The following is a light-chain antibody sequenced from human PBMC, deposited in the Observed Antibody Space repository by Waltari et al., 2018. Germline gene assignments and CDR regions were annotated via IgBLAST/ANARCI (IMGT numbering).Light chain of an antibody. CDR2: DAH. CDR1: SGSVSTTYY. CDR3: VLSMGSGIWV. J-gene: IGLJ3*02. V-gene: IGLV8-61*01. Sequence: QTVVTQEPSLSVSPGGTVTLTCGLSSGSVSTTYYPSWYQQAPGQAPRTPIFDAHSRSAGVPYRFSGSILDNKAALAITGAQADDESDYYCVLSMGSGIWVFGGGTKLTVL.